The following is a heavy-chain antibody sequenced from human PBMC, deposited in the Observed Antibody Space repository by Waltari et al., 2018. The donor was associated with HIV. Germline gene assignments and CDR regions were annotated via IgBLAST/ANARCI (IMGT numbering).Heavy chain of an antibody. CDR3: ARDTIGTLDY. V-gene: IGHV3-13*01. J-gene: IGHJ4*02. CDR1: GFIFTTYD. Sequence: EVQLVESGGGLVQPGGSLRLSCAASGFIFTTYDLHWVRQRTGKGLEWVSAVGTAGETYYSDSVKGRLTISREDAKNSLFLQMNSLRAEDTALYYCARDTIGTLDYWGQGILITVSS. CDR2: VGTAGET.